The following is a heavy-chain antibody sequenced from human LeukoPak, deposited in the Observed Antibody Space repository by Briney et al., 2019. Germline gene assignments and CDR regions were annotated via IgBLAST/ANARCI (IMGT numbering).Heavy chain of an antibody. CDR2: ISGSSSNI. V-gene: IGHV3-21*01. D-gene: IGHD2-21*01. CDR3: ARNSEGY. CDR1: GFTFSSYN. J-gene: IGHJ4*02. Sequence: PGGSLRLSCAASGFTFSSYNMNWVRRAPGKGLEWVSSISGSSSNIYYADSVKGRFTTSRDNAKNSLYLQMNSLRGEDTAVYYCARNSEGYWGQGTLVTVSS.